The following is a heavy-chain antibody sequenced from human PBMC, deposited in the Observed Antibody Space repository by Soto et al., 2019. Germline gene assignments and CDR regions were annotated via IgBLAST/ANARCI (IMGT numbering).Heavy chain of an antibody. CDR1: GFTFSSYS. V-gene: IGHV3-21*01. CDR3: ARDIYTSGWYYFDY. J-gene: IGHJ4*02. Sequence: LRLSCAASGFTFSSYSMSWVRQAPGKGLEWVSSISTGSSYIYYADPVKGRFTISRDNAKNSLYLQMNSLRAEDTAVYYCARDIYTSGWYYFDYWGQGTLVTVSS. D-gene: IGHD6-19*01. CDR2: ISTGSSYI.